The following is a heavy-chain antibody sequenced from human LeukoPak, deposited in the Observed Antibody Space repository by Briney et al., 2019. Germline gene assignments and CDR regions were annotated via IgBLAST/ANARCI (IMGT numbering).Heavy chain of an antibody. Sequence: PGGSLRLSCAASGFTFSSYAMNWVRQAPGEGLEWVSAINGSGGSTYYADSVKGRFTISRDNSKNTLYLQMNSLRAEDTAVYYCARVVVVITDAPSCYFDYWGQGALVTVSS. CDR3: ARVVVVITDAPSCYFDY. J-gene: IGHJ4*02. V-gene: IGHV3-23*01. CDR1: GFTFSSYA. D-gene: IGHD3-22*01. CDR2: INGSGGST.